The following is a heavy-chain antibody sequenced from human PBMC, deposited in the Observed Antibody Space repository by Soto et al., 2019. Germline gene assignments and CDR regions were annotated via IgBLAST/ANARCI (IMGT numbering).Heavy chain of an antibody. Sequence: PSQTLSLTCAISGDSVSSNSAAWNWIRQSPSRGLEWQGRTYYRSKWYNDYAVSVKSRITINPDTSKNQFSLQLNSVTPEDTAVYYCARSRVYYYILTGYYTSAFDIWGQGTMVTGSS. CDR3: ARSRVYYYILTGYYTSAFDI. CDR1: GDSVSSNSAA. D-gene: IGHD3-9*01. V-gene: IGHV6-1*01. J-gene: IGHJ3*02. CDR2: TYYRSKWYN.